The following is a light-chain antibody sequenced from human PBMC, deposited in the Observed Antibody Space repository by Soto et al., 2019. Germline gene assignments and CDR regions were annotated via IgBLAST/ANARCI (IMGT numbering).Light chain of an antibody. J-gene: IGLJ2*01. Sequence: QSVLTQPPSVSAAPGQKVTISCSGTNSNIGNNYVSWYQQLPGTAPKLLIYENNKRPSGIPDRFFGSKSGTSATLVITGLQRGDEADYYCGTWDSSLTTGVFGGGTKLTVL. V-gene: IGLV1-51*02. CDR2: ENN. CDR3: GTWDSSLTTGV. CDR1: NSNIGNNY.